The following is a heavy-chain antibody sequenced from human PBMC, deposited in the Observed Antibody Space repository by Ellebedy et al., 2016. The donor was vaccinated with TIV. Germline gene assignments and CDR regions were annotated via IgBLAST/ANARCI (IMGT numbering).Heavy chain of an antibody. CDR3: ARAVGYTVDS. V-gene: IGHV4-34*01. Sequence: SETLSLXXVVYGGSFSGYYWTWIRQPPGKGLEWIGEINHSETTNYNPSLKSRLTISLDMSKNQFSLNLTSVTAADTAVYYCARAVGYTVDSWGQGTLVTVSS. CDR1: GGSFSGYY. J-gene: IGHJ4*02. D-gene: IGHD5-12*01. CDR2: INHSETT.